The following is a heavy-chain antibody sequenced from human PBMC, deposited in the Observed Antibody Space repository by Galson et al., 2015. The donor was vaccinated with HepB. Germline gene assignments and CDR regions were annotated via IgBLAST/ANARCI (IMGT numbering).Heavy chain of an antibody. J-gene: IGHJ6*02. CDR1: GFTFSSYA. V-gene: IGHV3-30-3*01. Sequence: SMRLSCAASGFTFSSYAMHWVRQAPGKGLEWVAVISYDGSNKYYADSVKGRFTISRDNSKNTLYLQMNSLRAEDTAVYYCARVPLGGYYYYYYGMDVWGQGTTVTVSS. D-gene: IGHD3-16*01. CDR3: ARVPLGGYYYYYYGMDV. CDR2: ISYDGSNK.